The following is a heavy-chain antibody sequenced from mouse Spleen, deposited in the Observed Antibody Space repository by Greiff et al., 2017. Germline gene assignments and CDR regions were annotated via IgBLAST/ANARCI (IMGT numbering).Heavy chain of an antibody. CDR2: ISSGSSTI. CDR3: ARRDRYDGGDY. Sequence: EVKVVESGGGLVKPGGSLKLSCAASGFTFSDYGMHWVRQAPEKGLEWVAYISSGSSTIYYADTVKGRFTISRDNAKNTLFLQMTSLRSEDTAMYYCARRDRYDGGDYWGQGTTLTVSA. V-gene: IGHV5-17*01. J-gene: IGHJ2*01. D-gene: IGHD2-14*01. CDR1: GFTFSDYG.